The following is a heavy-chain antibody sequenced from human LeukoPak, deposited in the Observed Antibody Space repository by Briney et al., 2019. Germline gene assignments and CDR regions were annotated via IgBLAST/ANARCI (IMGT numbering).Heavy chain of an antibody. Sequence: GGSLRLSCAASGFTFSNYEMNWVRQAPGKGLEWVSYISTSGSTIYYADSVKGRFTISRDNGKSSLYLQMNSLRAEDTAVYYCARGVYDSTGYYQYWGQGTLVTVSS. V-gene: IGHV3-48*03. CDR3: ARGVYDSTGYYQY. CDR1: GFTFSNYE. CDR2: ISTSGSTI. J-gene: IGHJ4*02. D-gene: IGHD3-22*01.